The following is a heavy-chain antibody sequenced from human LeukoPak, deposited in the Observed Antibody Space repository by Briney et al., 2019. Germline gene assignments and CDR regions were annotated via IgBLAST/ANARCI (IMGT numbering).Heavy chain of an antibody. CDR1: GGSISSYY. V-gene: IGHV4-59*01. J-gene: IGHJ4*02. Sequence: SETLSLTCTVSGGSISSYYWSWIRQSPGKGLEWIGYIYYSGSTNYNPSLKSRVTISVDTSKNQFSLKLSSVTAADTAVYYCARSIVGAQLYFDYWGQGTLVTVSS. CDR2: IYYSGST. D-gene: IGHD1-26*01. CDR3: ARSIVGAQLYFDY.